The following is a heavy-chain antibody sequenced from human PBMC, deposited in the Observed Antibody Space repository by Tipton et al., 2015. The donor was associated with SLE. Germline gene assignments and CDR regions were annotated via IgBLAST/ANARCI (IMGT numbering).Heavy chain of an antibody. CDR3: ASPADSSTGDDVFDI. Sequence: GSLRLSCAASGFTFSDYYMTWIRQAPGKGLEWVSYVSSSGHTIYYADSVKGRFTISRDNANNSLYLRMNRLRVEDTAVYYCASPADSSTGDDVFDIWGQGTMVTVSS. V-gene: IGHV3-11*01. CDR1: GFTFSDYY. D-gene: IGHD3-22*01. J-gene: IGHJ3*02. CDR2: VSSSGHTI.